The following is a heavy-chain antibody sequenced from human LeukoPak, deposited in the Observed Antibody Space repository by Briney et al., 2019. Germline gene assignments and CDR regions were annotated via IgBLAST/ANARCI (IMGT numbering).Heavy chain of an antibody. CDR2: IYPGDSDT. J-gene: IGHJ4*02. CDR1: GYSFTSYW. V-gene: IGHV5-51*01. D-gene: IGHD2-2*01. CDR3: ARQDCSSTSCYPYFDY. Sequence: GESLKISCKGSGYSFTSYWIGWVRQMPGKGLEWMGIIYPGDSDTRYSPSFQGQVTISADKSISTAYLQWSSLKASDTAMYYCARQDCSSTSCYPYFDYWGQGTLVTVSS.